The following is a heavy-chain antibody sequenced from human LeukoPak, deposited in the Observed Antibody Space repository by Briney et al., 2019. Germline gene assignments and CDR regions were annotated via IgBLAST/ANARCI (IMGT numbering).Heavy chain of an antibody. J-gene: IGHJ4*02. CDR3: GRLRDGYSDY. CDR2: IYPGDSDT. CDR1: GYTFTSFW. D-gene: IGHD5-24*01. V-gene: IGHV5-51*01. Sequence: GESLKISCKGSGYTFTSFWTGWVRQMPEKGLEWMGIIYPGDSDTRYSPSLQGQVTISADKSISTAYLQWNSLKASDTAIYYCGRLRDGYSDYWGQGTLVTVSS.